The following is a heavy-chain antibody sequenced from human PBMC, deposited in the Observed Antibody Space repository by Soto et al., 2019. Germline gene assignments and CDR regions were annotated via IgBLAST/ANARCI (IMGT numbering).Heavy chain of an antibody. J-gene: IGHJ5*02. V-gene: IGHV4-4*02. CDR1: GDSIKNNW. CDR3: VRGNDNNDFWNKWSLEP. CDR2: IYQTGTI. Sequence: QVQVQESGPGLVKPSGTLSLTCVVSGDSIKNNWWSWVRQPPGKGLEWIGEIYQTGTINYNPSLRSRVTISGAKSKNQVSRKVDSVTAADTAGYYCVRGNDNNDFWNKWSLEPWGQGTLVTVSS. D-gene: IGHD3-3*01.